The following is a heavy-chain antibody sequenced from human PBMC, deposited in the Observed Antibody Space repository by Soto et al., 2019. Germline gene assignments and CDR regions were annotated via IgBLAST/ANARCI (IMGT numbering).Heavy chain of an antibody. CDR2: IYYSGST. J-gene: IGHJ4*02. Sequence: SETLSLTCTVSGGSISSGGYYWSWIRQHPGKGLEWIGYIYYSGSTYYNPSLKSRVTISVDTSKNQFSLKLSSVTAADTAVYYCAMISSGWSSLDYWGQGTLVTVSS. CDR3: AMISSGWSSLDY. CDR1: GGSISSGGYY. D-gene: IGHD6-19*01. V-gene: IGHV4-31*03.